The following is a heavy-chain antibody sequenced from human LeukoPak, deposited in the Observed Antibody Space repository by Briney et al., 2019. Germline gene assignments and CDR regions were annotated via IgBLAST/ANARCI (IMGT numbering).Heavy chain of an antibody. D-gene: IGHD5-18*01. Sequence: ASVKVSCKASGYTFTSYGISWVQQAPGQGLEWMGWISAYNGNTNYAQKLQGRVTMTTDTSTSTAYMELRSLRSDDTAVYYCARARTMVTRYYYGMDVWGQGTTVTVSS. J-gene: IGHJ6*02. CDR1: GYTFTSYG. CDR3: ARARTMVTRYYYGMDV. CDR2: ISAYNGNT. V-gene: IGHV1-18*01.